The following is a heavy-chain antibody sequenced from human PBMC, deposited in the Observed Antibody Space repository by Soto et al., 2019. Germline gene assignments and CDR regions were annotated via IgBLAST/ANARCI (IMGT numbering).Heavy chain of an antibody. CDR1: GGSINSYY. V-gene: IGHV4-59*01. CDR3: ARGRRVEAGATIWFDP. Sequence: SETLSLTCIVSGGSINSYYWSWIRQPPGKGLEWIGHIYYSGSTNYNPSLKSRVTISLDTSKNHFSLKMYSVTAADTAIYYCARGRRVEAGATIWFDPWGQGTLVTV. D-gene: IGHD2-15*01. CDR2: IYYSGST. J-gene: IGHJ5*02.